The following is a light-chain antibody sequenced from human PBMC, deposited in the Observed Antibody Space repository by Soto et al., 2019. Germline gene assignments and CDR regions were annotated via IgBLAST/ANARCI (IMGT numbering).Light chain of an antibody. J-gene: IGKJ2*01. Sequence: EIVLTQSPGTLSLSPGERATLSCRASQSISSSYLAWYQQKPGQAPRLLIYDASSMATGIPDRFSGSGSGTDFTLTIRRLEPEDFEVYYCQQYGSSSYTFGQGTQLEIK. CDR3: QQYGSSSYT. V-gene: IGKV3-20*01. CDR2: DAS. CDR1: QSISSSY.